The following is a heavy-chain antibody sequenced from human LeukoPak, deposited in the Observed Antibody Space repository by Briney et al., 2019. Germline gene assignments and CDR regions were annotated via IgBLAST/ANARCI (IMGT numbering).Heavy chain of an antibody. CDR3: ARDKRGIQFNY. CDR1: GFTFTNYG. D-gene: IGHD5-18*01. CDR2: IVGSGVTT. J-gene: IGHJ4*02. Sequence: GGSLRLSCVASGFTFTNYGMNWVRQAPGKGLEWVSGIVGSGVTTYYADSVKGRFTISRDNSKNTLYLQIKSLRAEDTAIYYCARDKRGIQFNYGRQETLVTVSS. V-gene: IGHV3-23*01.